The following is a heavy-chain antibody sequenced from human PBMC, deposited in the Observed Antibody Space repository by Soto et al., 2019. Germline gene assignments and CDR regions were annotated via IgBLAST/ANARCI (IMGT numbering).Heavy chain of an antibody. V-gene: IGHV4-39*01. CDR2: IFYSGNT. CDR1: GASVSSNAYY. Sequence: QLQLQESGPGLVKPSETLSLTCTVSGASVSSNAYYWGWIRQPPGKGLEWIGSIFYSGNTYYNPSLKSRVAISVDTPKNQFSLKLSSVTAADTAVYYCAVIVVVLDYWGQGTLVTVSS. D-gene: IGHD3-22*01. J-gene: IGHJ4*02. CDR3: AVIVVVLDY.